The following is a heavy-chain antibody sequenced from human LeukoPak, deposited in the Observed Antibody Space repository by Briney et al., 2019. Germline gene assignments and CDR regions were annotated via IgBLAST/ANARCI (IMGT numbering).Heavy chain of an antibody. J-gene: IGHJ4*02. V-gene: IGHV4-34*01. Sequence: SSETLSLTCAVYGGSFSGYYWSWIRQPPGKGLEWIGEINHSGSTNYNPSLKSRVTISVDTSKNQFSLKLSSVTAADTAVYYCARRGTPRHSRAYRDYWGQGTLVTVSS. CDR1: GGSFSGYY. CDR2: INHSGST. CDR3: ARRGTPRHSRAYRDY. D-gene: IGHD1-14*01.